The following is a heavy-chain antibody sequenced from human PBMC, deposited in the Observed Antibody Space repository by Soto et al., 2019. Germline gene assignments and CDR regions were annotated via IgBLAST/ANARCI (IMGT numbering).Heavy chain of an antibody. CDR3: ARPNRSYWVPQFDP. Sequence: HPGGSLRLSCAASGFTFSSYAMHWVRQAPGKGLEWVAVISYDGSNKYYADSVKGRFTISRDNSKNTLYLQMNSLRAEDTAVYYCARPNRSYWVPQFDPWGQGTLVTVSS. CDR2: ISYDGSNK. J-gene: IGHJ5*02. D-gene: IGHD1-26*01. V-gene: IGHV3-30-3*01. CDR1: GFTFSSYA.